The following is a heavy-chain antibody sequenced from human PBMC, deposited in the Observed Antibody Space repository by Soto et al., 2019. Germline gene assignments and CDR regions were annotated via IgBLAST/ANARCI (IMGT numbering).Heavy chain of an antibody. V-gene: IGHV1-3*01. CDR1: GYTFTSYA. CDR2: INAGNGNT. Sequence: ASVKVSCKASGYTFTSYAMHWVRQAPGQRLEWMGWINAGNGNTKYSQKFQGRVTITRDTSASTAYMELSSLRSEDTAVYYCARDGQTPKPRGVYYYYYMDVWGKGTTVTVSS. J-gene: IGHJ6*03. D-gene: IGHD3-16*01. CDR3: ARDGQTPKPRGVYYYYYMDV.